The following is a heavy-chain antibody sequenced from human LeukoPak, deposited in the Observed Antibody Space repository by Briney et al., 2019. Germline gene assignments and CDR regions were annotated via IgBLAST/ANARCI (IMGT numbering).Heavy chain of an antibody. J-gene: IGHJ4*02. V-gene: IGHV3-53*01. CDR3: MTAAGYNFGQY. Sequence: PGGSLRLSCAASGLTVNNNYMNWVRQAPGKGLEWVSALYIGGNTYYADSVRGRFTISRDNSKNTPYLQTNSLRAEDTAIYYCMTAAGYNFGQYWGQGTLVTVSS. D-gene: IGHD5-18*01. CDR1: GLTVNNNY. CDR2: LYIGGNT.